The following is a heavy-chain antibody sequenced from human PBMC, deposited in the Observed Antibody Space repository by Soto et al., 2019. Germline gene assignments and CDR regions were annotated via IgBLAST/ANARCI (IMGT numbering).Heavy chain of an antibody. V-gene: IGHV4-59*08. CDR2: IYYSGST. J-gene: IGHJ4*02. CDR1: GGSISSYY. CDR3: ARVGYCSGGSCTSFDY. Sequence: PSETLSLTCTVSGGSISSYYWSWIRQPPGKGLEWIGYIYYSGSTNYNPSHKSRVTISVDTSKNQFSLKLSSVTAADTAVYYCARVGYCSGGSCTSFDYWGQGTLVTVSS. D-gene: IGHD2-15*01.